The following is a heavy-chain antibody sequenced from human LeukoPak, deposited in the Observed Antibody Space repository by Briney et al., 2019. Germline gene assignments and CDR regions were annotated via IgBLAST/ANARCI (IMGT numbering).Heavy chain of an antibody. D-gene: IGHD6-13*01. V-gene: IGHV4-59*01. CDR2: IYYSGST. J-gene: IGHJ4*02. Sequence: PSETLSLTCTVSGGSINTYYWSWIRQPPGKGLEWIGYIYYSGSTNYNPSLKSRVTISVDTSKNQFSLKLSSVTAADTAVYYCARKSFHSSSYDFGGQGTLVTVSS. CDR1: GGSINTYY. CDR3: ARKSFHSSSYDF.